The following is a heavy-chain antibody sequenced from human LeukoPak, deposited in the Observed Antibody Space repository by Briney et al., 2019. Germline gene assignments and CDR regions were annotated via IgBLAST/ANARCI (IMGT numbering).Heavy chain of an antibody. CDR2: IYTGGTT. CDR3: ARDLGYCTSITCYGPGGSFDM. D-gene: IGHD2-2*01. Sequence: GGSLRLSCAASGLTVSSNYMSWVRQAPGKGLEWVSVIYTGGTTYYADSVKARFTFSRDNSKNTLYLHMNSLRAEDTAVYYCARDLGYCTSITCYGPGGSFDMWGRGTMVTVSS. V-gene: IGHV3-66*01. CDR1: GLTVSSNY. J-gene: IGHJ3*02.